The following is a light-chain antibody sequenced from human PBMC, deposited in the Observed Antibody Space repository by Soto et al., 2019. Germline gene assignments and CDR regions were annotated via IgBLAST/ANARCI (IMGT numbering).Light chain of an antibody. CDR2: GVN. CDR1: SSDFGDDKY. V-gene: IGLV2-14*01. J-gene: IGLJ3*02. Sequence: QSVLTQPASVSGSPGQSITVSCTGSSSDFGDDKYVSWYQQQPGKGPNLLIYGVNSRPSGISNRFSGSKSGNTASLTISGLQVEDEGEYFCGSFTTSRIWVFGGGTKVTVL. CDR3: GSFTTSRIWV.